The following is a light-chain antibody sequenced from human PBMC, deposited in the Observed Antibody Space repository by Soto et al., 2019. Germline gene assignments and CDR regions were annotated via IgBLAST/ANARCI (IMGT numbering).Light chain of an antibody. CDR1: QSVGSSY. V-gene: IGKV3-20*01. Sequence: EIVLTQSPGTLSLSPGERATLSCRASQSVGSSYLAWYQQKPGQAPRLLIYGASIRAPGVPDRFSGSGSGTDFTLTVARLEPEDFAVYYCRQFGTSPLTFGGGTKAEIK. CDR3: RQFGTSPLT. CDR2: GAS. J-gene: IGKJ4*01.